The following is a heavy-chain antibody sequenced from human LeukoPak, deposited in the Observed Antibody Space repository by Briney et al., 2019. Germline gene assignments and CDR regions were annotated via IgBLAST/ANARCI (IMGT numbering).Heavy chain of an antibody. CDR1: GYSFTNYW. Sequence: KVSCKGSGYSFTNYWIAWVRQMPGKGLEWMGVIYPGDSDTRYNPSFQGQVTISADRSFGTAYLQWSSLKASDSAMYYCARREASTEYFDFWGQGTLVTVSS. CDR3: ARREASTEYFDF. CDR2: IYPGDSDT. V-gene: IGHV5-51*01. J-gene: IGHJ4*02. D-gene: IGHD2-2*01.